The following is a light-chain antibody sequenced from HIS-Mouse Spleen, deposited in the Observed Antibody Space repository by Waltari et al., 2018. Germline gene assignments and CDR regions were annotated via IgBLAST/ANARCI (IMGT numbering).Light chain of an antibody. V-gene: IGLV1-47*01. CDR3: AAWDDSLSGPV. J-gene: IGLJ3*02. CDR1: SSNIGSNY. CDR2: RND. Sequence: QSVLTQPPSASGTPGQRVTISCSGSSSNIGSNYVYWYQQLPGTAPKLLIYRNDQRPSGVPGRLSGSRSGTSASLAISGLRSGDEADYYCAAWDDSLSGPVFGGGTKLTVL.